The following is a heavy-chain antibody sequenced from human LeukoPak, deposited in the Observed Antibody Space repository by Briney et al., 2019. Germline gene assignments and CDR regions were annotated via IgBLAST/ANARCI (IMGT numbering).Heavy chain of an antibody. CDR1: GGSISSYY. V-gene: IGHV4-34*01. D-gene: IGHD6-13*01. J-gene: IGHJ4*02. Sequence: PSETLSLTCTVSGGSISSYYWSWIRQPPGKGLEWIGEINHSGSTNYNPSLKSRVTISVDTSKNQFSLKLSSVTAADTAVYYCASTLAAAKDYWGQGTLVTVSS. CDR2: INHSGST. CDR3: ASTLAAAKDY.